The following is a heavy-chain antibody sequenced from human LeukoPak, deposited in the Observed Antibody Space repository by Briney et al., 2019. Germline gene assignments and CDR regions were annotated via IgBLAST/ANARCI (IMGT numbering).Heavy chain of an antibody. J-gene: IGHJ4*02. CDR2: IYYSGST. Sequence: PSETLSLTCTVSGGSISSSSYYWGWLRQPPGKGLEWIGSIYYSGSTYYNPSLKSRVTISVDTSKNQFSLKLSSVTAADTAVYYCARGLDYGDYDETRDYWGQGTLVTVSS. V-gene: IGHV4-39*01. CDR3: ARGLDYGDYDETRDY. D-gene: IGHD4-17*01. CDR1: GGSISSSSYY.